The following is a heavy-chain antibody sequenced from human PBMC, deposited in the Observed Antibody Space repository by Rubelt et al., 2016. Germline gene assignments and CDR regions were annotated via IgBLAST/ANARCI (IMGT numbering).Heavy chain of an antibody. D-gene: IGHD3-3*01. V-gene: IGHV3-48*04. CDR1: GFTFSSYS. Sequence: EVQLVESGGGLVQPGGSLRLSCAASGFTFSSYSMNWVRQDPGKGLEWVSYISSSSSYTNYADSVNGRFTISIDNAKNSLYLQMKSLRAEDTGVYYGGRDVETDWGQGTLGTVSS. J-gene: IGHJ4*02. CDR2: ISSSSSYT. CDR3: GRDVETD.